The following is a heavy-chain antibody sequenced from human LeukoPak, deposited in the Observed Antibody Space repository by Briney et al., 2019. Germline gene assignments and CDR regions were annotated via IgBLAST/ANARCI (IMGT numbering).Heavy chain of an antibody. J-gene: IGHJ4*02. V-gene: IGHV3-74*01. CDR1: GFTFSSYW. D-gene: IGHD6-6*01. CDR2: INSDGSST. CDR3: AREYSSSWFFDY. Sequence: GGSLRLSCAASGFTFSSYWMHWVRQASGKGLVWVSRINSDGSSTSYADSVKGRFTISRDNAKNTLYLQMNSLRAEDTAVYYCAREYSSSWFFDYWGQGTLVTVSS.